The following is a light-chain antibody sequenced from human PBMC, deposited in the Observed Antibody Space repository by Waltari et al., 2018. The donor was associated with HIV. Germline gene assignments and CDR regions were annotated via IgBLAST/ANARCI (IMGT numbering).Light chain of an antibody. CDR3: SSYAGSNNLL. J-gene: IGLJ2*01. V-gene: IGLV2-8*01. CDR2: EVS. Sequence: QSALTQPPSASGSPGQSVTIPCNGTSSDVGSYNFVSWYKQHPGKAPKLLIFEVSKRPSGVPDRFSGSKSGNTASLTVSGLQPEDEADYYCSSYAGSNNLLFGGGTKLTVL. CDR1: SSDVGSYNF.